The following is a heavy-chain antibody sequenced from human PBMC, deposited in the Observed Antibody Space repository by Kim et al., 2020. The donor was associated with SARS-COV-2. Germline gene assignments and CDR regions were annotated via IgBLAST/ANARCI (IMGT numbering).Heavy chain of an antibody. J-gene: IGHJ4*02. Sequence: GGSLRLSCAASGFTFSTYGMAWVRQAPGKGLEWVSGILGSGGRTYYADSVKGRFTISRDNSKNTLYLQMNSLRAEDTAVYYCAKGPDFECWGQGTLVTVSS. V-gene: IGHV3-23*01. CDR2: ILGSGGRT. CDR3: AKGPDFEC. CDR1: GFTFSTYG.